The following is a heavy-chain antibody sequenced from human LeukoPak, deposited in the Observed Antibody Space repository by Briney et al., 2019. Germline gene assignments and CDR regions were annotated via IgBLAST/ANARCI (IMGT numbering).Heavy chain of an antibody. Sequence: PSETLSLTCAVYGGYFSGYYWSWIRQPPGKGLEWIGEINHSGSTNYNPSLKSRVTISVDTSKNQFSLKLSSVTAADTAVYYCARGRFLEWSPQMVADTDFDYWGQGTLVTVFS. J-gene: IGHJ4*02. CDR2: INHSGST. D-gene: IGHD3-3*01. V-gene: IGHV4-34*01. CDR1: GGYFSGYY. CDR3: ARGRFLEWSPQMVADTDFDY.